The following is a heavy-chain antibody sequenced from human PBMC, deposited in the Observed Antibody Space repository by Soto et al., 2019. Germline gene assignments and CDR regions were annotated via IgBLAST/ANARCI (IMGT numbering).Heavy chain of an antibody. V-gene: IGHV4-34*02. Sequence: QVQLQQWGAGLLKPSETLSLTCTVFGGSLSGYYWTWIRQSPGKGLEWIGEINPNGDTNYSPSLKSRVTMSVDTSKTQLSLKLHSVTAADTAVYYCARLAEENAVLGPAPIGLDYWGQGTLVTVSS. CDR1: GGSLSGYY. J-gene: IGHJ4*02. CDR2: INPNGDT. CDR3: ARLAEENAVLGPAPIGLDY. D-gene: IGHD2-2*02.